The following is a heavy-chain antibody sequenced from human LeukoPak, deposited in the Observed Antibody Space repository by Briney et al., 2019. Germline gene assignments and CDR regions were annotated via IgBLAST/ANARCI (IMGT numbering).Heavy chain of an antibody. CDR1: GGSISSGGYY. D-gene: IGHD4-17*01. CDR3: AKDGGMTTVTFLDY. J-gene: IGHJ4*02. Sequence: SQTLSLTCTVSGGSISSGGYYWSWIRQHPGKGLEWIGYIYHDGSTYYNPSLKSRVTISVDRSKNQFSLKLSSVTAADTAVYYCAKDGGMTTVTFLDYWGQGTLVTVSS. V-gene: IGHV4-30-2*01. CDR2: IYHDGST.